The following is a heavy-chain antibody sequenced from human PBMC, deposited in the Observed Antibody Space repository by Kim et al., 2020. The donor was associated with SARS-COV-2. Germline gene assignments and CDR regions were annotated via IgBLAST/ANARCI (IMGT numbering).Heavy chain of an antibody. CDR3: ARAKRRLFCSGGSCYWGELDY. J-gene: IGHJ4*02. D-gene: IGHD2-15*01. V-gene: IGHV3-30*01. Sequence: FTISRDNSKNTLYLQMNSLRAEDTAVYYCARAKRRLFCSGGSCYWGELDYWGQGTLVTVSS.